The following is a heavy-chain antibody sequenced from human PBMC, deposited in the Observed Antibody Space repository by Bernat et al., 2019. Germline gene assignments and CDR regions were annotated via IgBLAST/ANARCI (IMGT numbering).Heavy chain of an antibody. V-gene: IGHV3-33*08. Sequence: VQLVESGGGLVQPGGSLRLSCSASGFTFSSYGMHWVRQAPGKGLEWVAVIWYDGSNKYYADSVKGRFTISRDNSKNTLYLQMNSLRAEDTAVYYCARGSGLVAIDYWGQGTLVTVSS. CDR3: ARGSGLVAIDY. D-gene: IGHD3-10*01. CDR2: IWYDGSNK. J-gene: IGHJ4*02. CDR1: GFTFSSYG.